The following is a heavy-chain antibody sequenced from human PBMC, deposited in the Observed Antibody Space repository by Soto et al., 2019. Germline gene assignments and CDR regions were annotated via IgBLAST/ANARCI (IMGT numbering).Heavy chain of an antibody. V-gene: IGHV3-9*01. CDR1: GFTFDDYA. Sequence: PGGSLRLSCAASGFTFDDYAMHWVRQAPGKGLEWVSGISWNSGSIGYADSVKGRFTISRDNAKNSLYLQMNSLRAEDTALYYCAKFSGSPSRFYYYYGMDVWGKGTTVTVSS. J-gene: IGHJ6*04. CDR2: ISWNSGSI. CDR3: AKFSGSPSRFYYYYGMDV.